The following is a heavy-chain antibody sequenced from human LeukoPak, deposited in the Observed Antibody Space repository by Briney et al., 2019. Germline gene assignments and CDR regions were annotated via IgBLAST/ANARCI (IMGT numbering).Heavy chain of an antibody. CDR1: GFTFSTYG. CDR3: AKVDRRSDLPSYFDY. J-gene: IGHJ4*02. CDR2: ISGSGGTT. Sequence: GGSLRLSCAASGFTFSTYGMSWVRQAPGKGPEWVSGISGSGGTTYYADSVKGRFSISRDNSKKTLYLQMDSLRAEDTAVCYCAKVDRRSDLPSYFDYWGQGTLVTVSS. V-gene: IGHV3-23*01.